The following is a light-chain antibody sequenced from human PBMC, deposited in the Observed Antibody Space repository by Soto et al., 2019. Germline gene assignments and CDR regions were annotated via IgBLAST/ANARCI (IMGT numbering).Light chain of an antibody. CDR1: QNVNSN. CDR3: QQYDTWPLT. Sequence: IVLTQSPATLSVSPGERATLFCRASQNVNSNLAWYHQKPGQAPRLLIYGASARATGIPARFSGSGSGTEFTLTISTLQSEDFALYYCQQYDTWPLTFGGGTKVEV. V-gene: IGKV3-15*01. J-gene: IGKJ4*01. CDR2: GAS.